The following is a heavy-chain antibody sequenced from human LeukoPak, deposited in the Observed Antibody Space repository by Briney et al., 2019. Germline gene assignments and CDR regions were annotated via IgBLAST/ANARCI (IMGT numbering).Heavy chain of an antibody. CDR2: TYYRSKWYN. CDR1: GDSVSTNSGT. V-gene: IGHV6-1*01. J-gene: IGHJ5*01. Sequence: SQTLSLTCAISGDSVSTNSGTWNWIRQSPLRGLEWLGRTYYRSKWYNDYAISVKSRITVNADTSKNQFSLHLDSVTPEDTAVYYCARKAESSDWFDSWGQGTPVTVSS. CDR3: ARKAESSDWFDS.